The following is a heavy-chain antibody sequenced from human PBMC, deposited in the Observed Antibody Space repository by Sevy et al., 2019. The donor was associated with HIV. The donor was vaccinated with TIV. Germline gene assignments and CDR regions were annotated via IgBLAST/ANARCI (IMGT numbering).Heavy chain of an antibody. CDR2: IYNNIGCT. J-gene: IGHJ4*02. V-gene: IGHV4-59*08. CDR3: ARGAVVIGTAATPVLDF. CDR1: DDSMNSYY. D-gene: IGHD2-2*01. Sequence: SETLSLTCSVSDDSMNSYYWSWIRQPPGKGLEWIGYIYNNIGCTSYNPSLTSRVTISVDTSKNHFSLKLTSLTAADTAIYYCARGAVVIGTAATPVLDFWGLGSLVTVSS.